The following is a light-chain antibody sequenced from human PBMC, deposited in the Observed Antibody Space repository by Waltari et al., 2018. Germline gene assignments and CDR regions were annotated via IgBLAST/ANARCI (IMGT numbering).Light chain of an antibody. J-gene: IGLJ3*02. CDR2: DVS. V-gene: IGLV2-14*01. CDR3: SSYTSSSTRV. CDR1: SSDVGGYNY. Sequence: SALTQPASVSGSPGQSITISCTGTSSDVGGYNYLSWYQQHPGKAPKLMIYDVSKRPSGVSNRFSGSKSGNTASLTISGLQAEDEADYYCSSYTSSSTRVFGGGTKLTVL.